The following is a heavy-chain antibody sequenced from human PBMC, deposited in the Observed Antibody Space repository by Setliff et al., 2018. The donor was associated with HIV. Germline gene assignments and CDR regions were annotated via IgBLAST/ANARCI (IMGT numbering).Heavy chain of an antibody. J-gene: IGHJ6*03. CDR2: IIPIFGTA. V-gene: IGHV1-69*13. CDR3: ARVNGSWYERVLNYYYYMDV. D-gene: IGHD6-13*01. CDR1: GGTFSSYA. Sequence: SVKVSCKASGGTFSSYAISWVRQAPGQGLEWMGGIIPIFGTANYAQKFQGRVTFTADESTSTAYMELSSLRSEDTAVYYCARVNGSWYERVLNYYYYMDVWGKGTTVTVSS.